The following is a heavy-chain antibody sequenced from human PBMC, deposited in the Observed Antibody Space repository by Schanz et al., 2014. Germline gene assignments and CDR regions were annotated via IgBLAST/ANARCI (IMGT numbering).Heavy chain of an antibody. D-gene: IGHD1-1*01. CDR2: IKKDGSEK. Sequence: EVQLLESGGGLVQPGGSLRLSCAASGFTFSGFWMTWVRQAPGKGLEWVANIKKDGSEKYYVDSVKGRFTISRDNAKNSLFLQMNSRRPEDTAVYYCARGRVLESWGQGALVTVSS. J-gene: IGHJ5*02. CDR3: ARGRVLES. V-gene: IGHV3-7*01. CDR1: GFTFSGFW.